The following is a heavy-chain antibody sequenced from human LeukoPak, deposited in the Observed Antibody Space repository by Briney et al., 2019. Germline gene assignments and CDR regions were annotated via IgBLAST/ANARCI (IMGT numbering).Heavy chain of an antibody. CDR1: GFTFSSYS. D-gene: IGHD3-9*01. V-gene: IGHV3-21*01. J-gene: IGHJ4*02. CDR3: ARDGIVYYDILTGYYPTLDY. CDR2: ISSSSSYI. Sequence: GGSLRLSCAASGFTFSSYSMNWVRQAPGKGLEWVSSISSSSSYIYYADSVKGRFTISRDNAKNSLYLQMNSLGAEDTAVYYCARDGIVYYDILTGYYPTLDYWGQGTLVTVSS.